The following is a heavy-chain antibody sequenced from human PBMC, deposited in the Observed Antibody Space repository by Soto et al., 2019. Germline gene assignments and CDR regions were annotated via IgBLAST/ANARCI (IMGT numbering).Heavy chain of an antibody. D-gene: IGHD2-2*01. CDR1: GFTFSSYA. Sequence: GGSLRLSCAASGFTFSSYAMSWVRQAPGKGLEWVSAISGGGGSTYHADSVKGRFTISRDNSKNTLYLQMNSLRAEDTAVYYCAVHCSTSSCSYWGQGTLVTVSS. CDR2: ISGGGGST. CDR3: AVHCSTSSCSY. V-gene: IGHV3-23*01. J-gene: IGHJ4*02.